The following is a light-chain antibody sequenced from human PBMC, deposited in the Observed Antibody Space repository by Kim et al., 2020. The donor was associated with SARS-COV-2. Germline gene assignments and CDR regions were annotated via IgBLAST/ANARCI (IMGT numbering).Light chain of an antibody. V-gene: IGKV3-15*01. J-gene: IGKJ1*01. CDR2: DAF. CDR3: QQHDNWPRT. CDR1: QRVSSK. Sequence: EIVMTQSPATLSVSPGERVTLSCRASQRVSSKLAWYQQKPGQAPRLLIYDAFTRATGIPARFSGSGSGTEFALTISSLQSEDFAVYYCQQHDNWPRTFGQGTKVDIK.